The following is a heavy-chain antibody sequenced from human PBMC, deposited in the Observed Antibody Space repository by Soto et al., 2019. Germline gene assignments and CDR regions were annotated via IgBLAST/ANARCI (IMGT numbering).Heavy chain of an antibody. V-gene: IGHV3-23*01. CDR2: IGGDDPRGVSS. Sequence: GGSLRLSCVGTGFIFSDHGMTWVRQAPGKGLEWIASIGGDDPRGVSSYYGDSQEGRFTISRDNAKNSLYLQMNSLRAEDTSVYYCVRDQDDSSDAFDIWGQGTMVTVSS. CDR3: VRDQDDSSDAFDI. J-gene: IGHJ3*02. D-gene: IGHD3-3*01. CDR1: GFIFSDHG.